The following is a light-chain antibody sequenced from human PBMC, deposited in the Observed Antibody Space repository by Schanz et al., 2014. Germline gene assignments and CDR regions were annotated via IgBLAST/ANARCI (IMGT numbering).Light chain of an antibody. Sequence: EIVLTQSPDTLSLSPGEIATLSCRASQSVSRSLAWFQHKPGQAPRLLIYDASNRAAGIPARFSGSGSETDFTLTISGLEPEDFAVYYCQQRSNWPLITFGQGTRLEIK. CDR2: DAS. J-gene: IGKJ5*01. CDR3: QQRSNWPLIT. V-gene: IGKV3-11*01. CDR1: QSVSRS.